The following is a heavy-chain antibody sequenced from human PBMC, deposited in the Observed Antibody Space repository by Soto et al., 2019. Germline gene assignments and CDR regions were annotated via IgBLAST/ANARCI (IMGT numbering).Heavy chain of an antibody. D-gene: IGHD1-26*01. CDR2: INGRSNYV. CDR3: ASEDGVVGSSSAFDH. J-gene: IGHJ4*02. V-gene: IGHV3-21*01. CDR1: GFTFSTYT. Sequence: EVQVMESGGGLVKPGGSLRLSCVFSGFTFSTYTMNWVRQAPGKGLEWVSSINGRSNYVYYADSVKGRFTISRDNAKNSLYLQMNMLRAEDSAIYYCASEDGVVGSSSAFDHWGPGTLVTVSS.